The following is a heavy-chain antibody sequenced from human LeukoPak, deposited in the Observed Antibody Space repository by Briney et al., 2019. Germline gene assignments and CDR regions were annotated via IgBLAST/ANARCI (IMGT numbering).Heavy chain of an antibody. CDR3: ARALQDGRCYYYYGMDV. CDR2: IYSGGST. J-gene: IGHJ6*02. Sequence: GGSLRLSCAASGFTVSSNYMSWVRQAPGKGLEWVSVIYSGGSTYYADSVKGRFTISRDNSKNTLYLQMNSLRAKDTAVYYCARALQDGRCYYYYGMDVWGQGTTVTVSS. CDR1: GFTVSSNY. V-gene: IGHV3-53*01. D-gene: IGHD4-17*01.